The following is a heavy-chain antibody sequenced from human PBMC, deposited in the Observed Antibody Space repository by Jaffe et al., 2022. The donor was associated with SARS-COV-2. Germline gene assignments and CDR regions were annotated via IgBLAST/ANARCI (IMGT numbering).Heavy chain of an antibody. J-gene: IGHJ6*02. CDR3: ARGPRLYTMSVYYYGMDV. Sequence: EVQLVESGGGLVQPGGSLRLSCAASGFNFSTYWMTWVRQAPGKGLEWVANIKQDGSESYSVDSVKGRFTISRDDAKNSLYLQMNSLRAEDTAVYYCARGPRLYTMSVYYYGMDVWGQGTTVTVSS. CDR1: GFNFSTYW. CDR2: IKQDGSES. D-gene: IGHD2-2*02. V-gene: IGHV3-7*01.